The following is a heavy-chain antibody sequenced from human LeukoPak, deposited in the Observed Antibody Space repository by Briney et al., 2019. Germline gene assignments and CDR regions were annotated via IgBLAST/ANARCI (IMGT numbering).Heavy chain of an antibody. CDR2: INHSGST. Sequence: SETLSLTCTVSGGSISSSSYYWGWIRQPPGKGLEWIGEINHSGSTNYNPSLKSRVTISVDTSKNQFSLKLSSVTAADTAVYYCARVGIAVAGRRYYYYYMDVWGKGTTVTISS. V-gene: IGHV4-39*07. CDR1: GGSISSSSYY. CDR3: ARVGIAVAGRRYYYYYMDV. J-gene: IGHJ6*03. D-gene: IGHD6-19*01.